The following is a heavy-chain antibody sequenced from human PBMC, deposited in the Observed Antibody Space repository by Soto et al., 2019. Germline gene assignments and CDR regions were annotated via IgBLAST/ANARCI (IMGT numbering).Heavy chain of an antibody. V-gene: IGHV1-3*01. CDR2: INAGNDNT. D-gene: IGHD3-3*01. CDR1: GYTFTTYV. Sequence: QVQLVRSGAEVKKPGASVKVSCKASGYTFTTYVMHWVRQAPGQRLEWMGWINAGNDNTKYSQKFQGRVTITRDTSASTVYMELSSLSSEDTAVYYCARVGHYYYGMDVWGQGTTVTVSS. CDR3: ARVGHYYYGMDV. J-gene: IGHJ6*02.